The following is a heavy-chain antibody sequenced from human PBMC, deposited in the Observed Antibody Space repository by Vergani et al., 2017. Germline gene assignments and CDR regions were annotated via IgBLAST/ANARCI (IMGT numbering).Heavy chain of an antibody. CDR1: GYTFTSYY. CDR2: INPSGGST. CDR3: ARGCIIAAAEVRLKLDY. D-gene: IGHD6-13*01. V-gene: IGHV1-46*01. J-gene: IGHJ4*02. Sequence: QVQLVQSGAEVKKPGASVKVSCKASGYTFTSYYMHWVRPAPGQGLEWMGIINPSGGSTSYAQKFQGRVTMTRYTSTSAVYMELGSLRSEDTAVYYCARGCIIAAAEVRLKLDYWGQGTLVTVSS.